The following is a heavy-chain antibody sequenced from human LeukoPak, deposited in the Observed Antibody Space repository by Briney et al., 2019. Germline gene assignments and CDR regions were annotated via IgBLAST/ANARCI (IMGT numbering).Heavy chain of an antibody. V-gene: IGHV4-39*07. Sequence: PSETLSFTCTVSSGSISTSNYYWGWVRQPPGKALEWIGNIFYSGSTYYSPSLKSRVTISLDTSRNQFSLKLNSVTAADTAVYYCARAVHYSGTSDQYTGGWYYFDFWGQGTLVTVSS. J-gene: IGHJ4*02. CDR2: IFYSGST. CDR1: SGSISTSNYY. D-gene: IGHD3-10*01. CDR3: ARAVHYSGTSDQYTGGWYYFDF.